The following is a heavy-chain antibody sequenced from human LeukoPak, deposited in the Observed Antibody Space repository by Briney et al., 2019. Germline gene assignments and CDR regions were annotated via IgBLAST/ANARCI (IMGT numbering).Heavy chain of an antibody. CDR2: IKQDGSEK. V-gene: IGHV3-7*01. Sequence: GGSLRLSCTASGFSFSTYWMSWVRQAPGKGLEWVANIKQDGSEKYYVDSVRGRFTISRDNAKKSLYLQMNSLRAEDSAVYYCAREGFTVTAPNNYYYYGMDVWGQGTTVTVSS. J-gene: IGHJ6*02. CDR3: AREGFTVTAPNNYYYYGMDV. CDR1: GFSFSTYW. D-gene: IGHD4-17*01.